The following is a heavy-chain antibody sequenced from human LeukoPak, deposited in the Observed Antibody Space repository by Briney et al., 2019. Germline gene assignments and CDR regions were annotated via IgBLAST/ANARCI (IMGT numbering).Heavy chain of an antibody. CDR2: IIPILGIA. CDR3: ARGSIAAAGTDY. CDR1: GGTFSSYA. D-gene: IGHD6-13*01. V-gene: IGHV1-69*04. J-gene: IGHJ4*02. Sequence: SVKVSCKASGGTFSSYAISWVRQAPGQGLEWMGRIIPILGIANYAQKFQGRVTITADKSTSTAYMELSSLRSEDTAVYYCARGSIAAAGTDYWGQGTLVTISS.